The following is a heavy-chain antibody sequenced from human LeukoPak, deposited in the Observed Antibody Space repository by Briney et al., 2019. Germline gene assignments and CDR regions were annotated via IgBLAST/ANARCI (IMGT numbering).Heavy chain of an antibody. V-gene: IGHV3-21*01. CDR3: ARDMDTARWMLLHRTCAF. Sequence: GGSLRLSCAASAFTFSSYVMSWVRQAPGKGLEWVSSIDSTSFYIYYADSVKGRFTTSRDNAKNSMYLQMNSLRSEDTALYYCARDMDTARWMLLHRTCAFWGQGTLVTVSS. CDR2: IDSTSFYI. J-gene: IGHJ4*02. CDR1: AFTFSSYV. D-gene: IGHD2-2*02.